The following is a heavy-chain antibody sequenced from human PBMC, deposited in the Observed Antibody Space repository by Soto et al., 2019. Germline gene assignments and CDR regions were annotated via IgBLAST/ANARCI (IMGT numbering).Heavy chain of an antibody. D-gene: IGHD7-27*01. CDR2: IYYSGST. Sequence: QVQLQESGPGLVKPSETLSLTCTVSGGSISSYYWSWIRQPPGKGLEWIVYIYYSGSTNYNPSLKSQVTISVDTSKNQFSLKLSSVTAADTAVYYCARAWGYAFDIWGQGTMVTVSS. CDR1: GGSISSYY. CDR3: ARAWGYAFDI. J-gene: IGHJ3*02. V-gene: IGHV4-59*01.